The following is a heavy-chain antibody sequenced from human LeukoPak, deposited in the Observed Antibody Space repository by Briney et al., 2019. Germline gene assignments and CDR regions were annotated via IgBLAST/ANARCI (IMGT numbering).Heavy chain of an antibody. V-gene: IGHV4-34*01. CDR1: GGSFSGYY. D-gene: IGHD3-10*01. CDR2: INDSGST. CDR3: ARGGIADYYGSGSPFDY. J-gene: IGHJ4*02. Sequence: SETLSLTCAVYGGSFSGYYWSWIRQPPGKGLEWIGEINDSGSTNYNPSLKSRVTISVDTSKNQFSLKLSSVTAADTAVYYCARGGIADYYGSGSPFDYWGQGTLVTVSS.